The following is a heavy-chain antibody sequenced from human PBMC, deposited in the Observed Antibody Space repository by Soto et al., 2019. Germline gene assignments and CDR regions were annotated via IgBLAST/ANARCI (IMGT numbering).Heavy chain of an antibody. D-gene: IGHD3-3*01. V-gene: IGHV1-18*01. Sequence: ASVKVSCKASGYTFTNFGVTWVRRAPGQGLEWMGWISAYTDTPNYAQKFQVRVTMTIDTSTSTAYMDLRLSSVTSADTAVYYCARGLAPTIFGTVPTPNWFDPWGQGTLVTVSS. J-gene: IGHJ5*02. CDR3: ARGLAPTIFGTVPTPNWFDP. CDR2: ISAYTDTP. CDR1: GYTFTNFG.